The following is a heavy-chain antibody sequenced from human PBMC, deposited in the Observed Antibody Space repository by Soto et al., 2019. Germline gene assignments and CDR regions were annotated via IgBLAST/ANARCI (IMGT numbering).Heavy chain of an antibody. CDR2: INHSGST. CDR1: GGSFSGYY. J-gene: IGHJ5*02. V-gene: IGHV4-34*01. CDR3: ARWADVWSGYYLPVGANWFDP. D-gene: IGHD3-3*01. Sequence: SETLSLTCAVYGGSFSGYYWSWIRQPPGKGLEWIGEINHSGSTNYNPSLKSRVTISVDTYKNQFSLKLSSVTAADTAVYYCARWADVWSGYYLPVGANWFDPWGQGTLVTVSS.